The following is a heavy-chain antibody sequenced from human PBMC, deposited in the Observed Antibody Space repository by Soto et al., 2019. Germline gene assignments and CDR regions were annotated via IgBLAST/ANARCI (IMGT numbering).Heavy chain of an antibody. J-gene: IGHJ4*02. CDR2: IKQDGSDK. V-gene: IGHV3-7*01. D-gene: IGHD1-1*01. CDR3: ARSDAAGTVDY. CDR1: GFTFSSHW. Sequence: EVQLVESGGGLVQPGGSLRLSCTGSGFTFSSHWMSWVRLAPGKGLEWVANIKQDGSDKYYVDSVKGRFTISRDNAENSLYLQMNSLRADDTAVYYCARSDAAGTVDYWGQGTLVTVSS.